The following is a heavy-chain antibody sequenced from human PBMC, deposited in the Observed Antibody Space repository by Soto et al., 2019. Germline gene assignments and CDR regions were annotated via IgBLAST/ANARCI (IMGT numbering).Heavy chain of an antibody. CDR2: INHSGST. J-gene: IGHJ4*02. D-gene: IGHD5-18*01. V-gene: IGHV4-34*01. CDR3: ARARKRGYSYGGHFDC. Sequence: SETLSLTCAVYGGSFSGYYWSWIRQPPGKGLEWIGEINHSGSTNYNPSLKSRVTISVDTSKNQSSLKLSSVTAADTAVYYCARARKRGYSYGGHFDCWGQGTLVTVSS. CDR1: GGSFSGYY.